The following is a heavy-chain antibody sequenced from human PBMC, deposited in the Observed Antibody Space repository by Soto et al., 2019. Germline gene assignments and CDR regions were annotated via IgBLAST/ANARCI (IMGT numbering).Heavy chain of an antibody. J-gene: IGHJ4*02. D-gene: IGHD6-19*01. V-gene: IGHV1-3*05. Sequence: QVQLVQSGAEEKKPGASVKVSCKASGYTFTGYAMHWVRQAPGQRLEWMGWINAGNGNTKYSQKFQGRGPITRDTSASTAYMALSTLRSEDTAVYYCARAVAVPADFDYWGQGTLVTVSS. CDR3: ARAVAVPADFDY. CDR2: INAGNGNT. CDR1: GYTFTGYA.